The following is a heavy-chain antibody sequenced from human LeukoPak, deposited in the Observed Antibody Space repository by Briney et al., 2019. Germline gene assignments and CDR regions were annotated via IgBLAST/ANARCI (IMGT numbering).Heavy chain of an antibody. CDR2: IYPADSDT. Sequence: GESLKISCKGSGYSFTTYWIGWVRQMPGKGLEWMGIIYPADSDTKYSPSFQGQVTISADKSISTAYLEWSSLKASGTAMYYCARPSYADYVGDYWGQGTLVTVSS. D-gene: IGHD4-17*01. CDR3: ARPSYADYVGDY. V-gene: IGHV5-51*01. CDR1: GYSFTTYW. J-gene: IGHJ4*02.